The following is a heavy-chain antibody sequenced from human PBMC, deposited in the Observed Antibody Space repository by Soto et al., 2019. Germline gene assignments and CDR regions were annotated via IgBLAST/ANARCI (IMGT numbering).Heavy chain of an antibody. CDR2: ISGSGGST. CDR1: GFTFSSYA. Sequence: PGGSLRLSCAASGFTFSSYAMSWARQAPGKGLEWVSAISGSGGSTYYADSVKGRFTISRDNSKNTLYLQMNSLRAEDTAVYYCAKGLRKYYYGMDVWGQGTTVTVSS. V-gene: IGHV3-23*01. J-gene: IGHJ6*02. D-gene: IGHD5-12*01. CDR3: AKGLRKYYYGMDV.